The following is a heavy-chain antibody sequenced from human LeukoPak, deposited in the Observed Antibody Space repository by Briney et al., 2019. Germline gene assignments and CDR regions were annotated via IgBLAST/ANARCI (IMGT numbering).Heavy chain of an antibody. CDR2: ISRSSSTI. J-gene: IGHJ1*01. CDR1: GFPFSGYS. V-gene: IGHV3-48*02. D-gene: IGHD2-15*01. CDR3: AREDIVVVEAATGGFQH. Sequence: PGGSLRLSCAASGFPFSGYSMHWVRQAPGKGLEWVSYISRSSSTIYYADSVKGRFTISRDNAKNSLYLQMNSLRDEDTAVYYCAREDIVVVEAATGGFQHWGQGTLVTVSS.